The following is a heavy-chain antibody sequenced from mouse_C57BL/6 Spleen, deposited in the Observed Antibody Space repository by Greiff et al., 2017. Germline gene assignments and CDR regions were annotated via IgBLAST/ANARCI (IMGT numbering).Heavy chain of an antibody. D-gene: IGHD1-1*01. CDR1: GFTFSSYA. Sequence: DVKLVESGGGLVKPGGSLKLSCAASGFTFSSYAMSWVRQTPEKRLEWVATISDGGSYTYYPDNVKGRFTISRDNAKNNLYLQMSHLKSEDTAMYYCARGRGGNYGYFDVWGTGTTVTVSS. CDR2: ISDGGSYT. CDR3: ARGRGGNYGYFDV. V-gene: IGHV5-4*03. J-gene: IGHJ1*03.